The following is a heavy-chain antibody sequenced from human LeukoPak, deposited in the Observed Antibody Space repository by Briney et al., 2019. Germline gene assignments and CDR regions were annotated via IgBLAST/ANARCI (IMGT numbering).Heavy chain of an antibody. D-gene: IGHD1-1*01. CDR3: ARGYNSPTWFDP. CDR2: LYSGGST. J-gene: IGHJ5*02. V-gene: IGHV3-66*01. Sequence: GGSLRLSCAASGFTFSDYYMSWVRQAPGKGLEWVSVLYSGGSTYYADSVKGRVTISRDNSKNTLFLQMNSLRVEDTAVYYCARGYNSPTWFDPWGQGTLVTVSA. CDR1: GFTFSDYY.